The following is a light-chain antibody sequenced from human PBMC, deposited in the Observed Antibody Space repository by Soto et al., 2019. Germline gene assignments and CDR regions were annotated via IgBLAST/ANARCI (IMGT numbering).Light chain of an antibody. V-gene: IGLV1-40*01. CDR1: SSNIGAGYD. CDR3: QSYDSSLSGCV. J-gene: IGLJ1*01. CDR2: GNS. Sequence: SALTQPPSVSGAPGQRVTISCTGSSSNIGAGYDVHWYQQLPGTAPKLLIYGNSNRPSGVPDRFSGSKSGTSASLAITGLQAEDEADYYCQSYDSSLSGCVFGTGTKLTVL.